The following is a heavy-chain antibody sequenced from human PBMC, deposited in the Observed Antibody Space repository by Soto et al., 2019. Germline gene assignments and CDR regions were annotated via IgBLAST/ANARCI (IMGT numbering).Heavy chain of an antibody. Sequence: VASVKVSCKASGGTFSSYAISWVRQAPGQGLEWMGGIIPIFGTANYAQKFQGRVTITADKSTSTAYMELSSLRSEDTAVYYCARDGYSINYFDYWGQGTLVTVSS. CDR2: IIPIFGTA. CDR1: GGTFSSYA. V-gene: IGHV1-69*06. J-gene: IGHJ4*02. D-gene: IGHD2-21*01. CDR3: ARDGYSINYFDY.